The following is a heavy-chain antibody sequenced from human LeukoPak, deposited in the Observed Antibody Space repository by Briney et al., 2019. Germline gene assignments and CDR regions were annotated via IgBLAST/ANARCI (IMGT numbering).Heavy chain of an antibody. CDR3: ASNPRGDSWTFDY. J-gene: IGHJ4*02. V-gene: IGHV1-18*04. D-gene: IGHD2-21*02. Sequence: ASVKVSSKASGYTLSSYGVNWVRQAPGQGLEWMGWISIYNGNTEYAQILQGRVTITTDTSTSTVYMELTSLRSDDTAVYYCASNPRGDSWTFDYWGQGTLVTVSS. CDR2: ISIYNGNT. CDR1: GYTLSSYG.